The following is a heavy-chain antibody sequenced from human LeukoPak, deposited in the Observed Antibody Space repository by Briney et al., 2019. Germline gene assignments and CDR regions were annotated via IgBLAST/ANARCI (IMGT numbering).Heavy chain of an antibody. D-gene: IGHD4-23*01. CDR1: GFTFRTYT. Sequence: GGSLRLSCAASGFTFRTYTMHWVRQAPGKGLEWVASISYDGYYKYYAESVKDPFIISRDNSKNTLYLQINSLRADDTAVYYCASAGAVTDSFVHWGEGTLVIVSS. J-gene: IGHJ5*02. V-gene: IGHV3-30-3*01. CDR3: ASAGAVTDSFVH. CDR2: ISYDGYYK.